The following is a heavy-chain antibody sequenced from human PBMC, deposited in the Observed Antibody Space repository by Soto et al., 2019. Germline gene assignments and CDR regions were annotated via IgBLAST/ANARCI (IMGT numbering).Heavy chain of an antibody. J-gene: IGHJ3*02. CDR2: INHSGST. D-gene: IGHD5-18*01. V-gene: IGHV4-34*01. CDR3: ARGDVDTAMVRAFDI. CDR1: GGSFSGHY. Sequence: SETLSLTCAVYGGSFSGHYWSWIRQPPGKGLEWIGEINHSGSTNYNPSLKSRVTISVDTSKNQFSLKLSSVTAADTAVYYCARGDVDTAMVRAFDIWGQGTMVTVSS.